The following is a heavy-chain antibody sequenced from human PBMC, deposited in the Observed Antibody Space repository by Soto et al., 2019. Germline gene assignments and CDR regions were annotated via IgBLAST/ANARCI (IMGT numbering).Heavy chain of an antibody. CDR1: GFPLSNYG. J-gene: IGHJ4*02. V-gene: IGHV3-74*01. Sequence: PGGYLRISNSVSGFPLSNYGMHWVWQARGRGLVWVARINKDGRGTSYADSVKGRFTISRDNAKNTLYLQMDSQRAENTGVYFCGSDFESWGQGT. CDR3: GSDFES. CDR2: INKDGRGT.